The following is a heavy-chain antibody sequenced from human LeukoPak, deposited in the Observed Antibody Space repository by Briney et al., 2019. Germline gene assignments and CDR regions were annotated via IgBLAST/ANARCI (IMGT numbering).Heavy chain of an antibody. CDR3: AKERNDYGDYDLDY. D-gene: IGHD4-17*01. J-gene: IGHJ4*02. CDR2: IRYDGSNK. CDR1: GFTFNKYG. V-gene: IGHV3-30*02. Sequence: GGSLRLSCAASGFTFNKYGMHWVRQAPGKGLEWVAFIRYDGSNKYYADSVKGRFTISRDNSKNTLYLQMNSLRAEDTAVYYCAKERNDYGDYDLDYWGQGTLVTVSS.